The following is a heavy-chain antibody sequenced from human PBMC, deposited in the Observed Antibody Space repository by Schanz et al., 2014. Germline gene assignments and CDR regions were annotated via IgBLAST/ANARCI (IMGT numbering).Heavy chain of an antibody. J-gene: IGHJ6*02. Sequence: EVQLVESGGGLVQPGGSLRLSCAASGFSLRNHDMHWVRQATGAGLEWVSAIGTAGDTFYLDSVKGRFTISRENAKNSLYLQMNSLRAEDTAVYYCAREEGWGIAAAGPKHYYYGMDVWGRGTTVTVSS. CDR1: GFSLRNHD. CDR2: IGTAGDT. V-gene: IGHV3-13*04. D-gene: IGHD6-13*01. CDR3: AREEGWGIAAAGPKHYYYGMDV.